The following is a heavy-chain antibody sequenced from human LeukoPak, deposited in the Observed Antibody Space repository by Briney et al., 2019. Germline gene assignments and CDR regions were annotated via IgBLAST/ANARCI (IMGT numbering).Heavy chain of an antibody. Sequence: PGGSLRLSCAASGFTFSSYAMSWVRQAPGKGLEWVSAISGSGGSTYYADSVKGRFTISRDNSKNTLYLQMNSLRAEDMAVYYCATSRYYYGSGSYYPDYWGQGTLVTVSS. CDR3: ATSRYYYGSGSYYPDY. D-gene: IGHD3-10*01. CDR1: GFTFSSYA. V-gene: IGHV3-23*01. J-gene: IGHJ4*02. CDR2: ISGSGGST.